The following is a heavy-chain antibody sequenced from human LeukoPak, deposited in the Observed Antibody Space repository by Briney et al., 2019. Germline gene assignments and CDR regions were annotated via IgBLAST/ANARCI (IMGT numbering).Heavy chain of an antibody. CDR1: GYSFTSYW. Sequence: GESLKISCKGSGYSFTSYWISWVRQMPGKGLEWMGRIDPSDSDTNYSPSFQGHVTISADKSISTAYLQWSSLKASDTAMYYCARYGDWTYYYYGMDVWGKGTTVTVSS. CDR2: IDPSDSDT. V-gene: IGHV5-10-1*01. CDR3: ARYGDWTYYYYGMDV. J-gene: IGHJ6*04. D-gene: IGHD4-17*01.